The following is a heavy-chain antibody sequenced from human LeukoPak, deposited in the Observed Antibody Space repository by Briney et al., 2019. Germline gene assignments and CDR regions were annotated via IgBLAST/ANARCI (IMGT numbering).Heavy chain of an antibody. CDR3: ARGPSGWYVREAFDI. V-gene: IGHV3-21*01. CDR2: ISSSSSYI. CDR1: GFTFSSYS. J-gene: IGHJ3*02. D-gene: IGHD6-19*01. Sequence: GGSLRLSCAASGFTFSSYSMNWVRQAPGKGLEWVSSISSSSSYIYYADSVKGRFTISRDNAKNSLYLQMNSLRAEDTAVYYCARGPSGWYVREAFDIWGQGTMVTVSS.